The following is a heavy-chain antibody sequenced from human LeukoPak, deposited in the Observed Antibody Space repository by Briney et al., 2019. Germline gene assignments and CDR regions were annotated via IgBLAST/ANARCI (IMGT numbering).Heavy chain of an antibody. D-gene: IGHD3-16*02. J-gene: IGHJ4*02. CDR3: AGERTHYVWGSYRTFDY. CDR2: IYYSGST. CDR1: GGSISSSSYY. V-gene: IGHV4-39*07. Sequence: SETLSLTCTVSGGSISSSSYYWGWIRQPPGKGLEWIGSIYYSGSTYYNPSLKSRVTISVDTSKNQFSLKLSSVTAADTAVYYCAGERTHYVWGSYRTFDYWGQGTLVTVSS.